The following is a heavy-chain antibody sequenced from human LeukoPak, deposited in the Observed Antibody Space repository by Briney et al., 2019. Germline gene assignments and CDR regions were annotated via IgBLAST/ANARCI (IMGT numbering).Heavy chain of an antibody. CDR1: GGSISSSDYY. Sequence: NPSETLSLTCTVSGGSISSSDYYWSWIRQPPGKGLEWIGYIFYSGSTYYNPSLKSRVTISVDTSKNQFSLKLSSVTAADTAVYYCARVVPTLMNWFDPWGQETLVTVSS. V-gene: IGHV4-30-4*01. CDR3: ARVVPTLMNWFDP. CDR2: IFYSGST. J-gene: IGHJ5*02. D-gene: IGHD2-2*01.